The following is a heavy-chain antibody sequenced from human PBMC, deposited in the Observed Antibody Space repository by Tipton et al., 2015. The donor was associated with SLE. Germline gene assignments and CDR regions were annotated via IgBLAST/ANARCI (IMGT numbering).Heavy chain of an antibody. V-gene: IGHV4-59*12. CDR3: ARERKYVVRLREVVAPDL. Sequence: LRLSCIVSGDSFSNYYWSWVRQSPGQGLEWLGYFYRGGPPAYNPSLRGRVTISADRSHNRFSLKLISVTAADTAVYYCARERKYVVRLREVVAPDLWGQGTVVTVSS. CDR1: GDSFSNYY. D-gene: IGHD2-15*01. J-gene: IGHJ3*01. CDR2: FYRGGPP.